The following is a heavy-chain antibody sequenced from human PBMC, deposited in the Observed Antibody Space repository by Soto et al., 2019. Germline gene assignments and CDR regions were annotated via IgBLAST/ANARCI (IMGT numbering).Heavy chain of an antibody. V-gene: IGHV1-3*01. CDR3: ARDRNTDSSGYFDF. CDR1: GYIFTNYA. Sequence: ASVKVSCKTSGYIFTNYAMHWVRQAPGQRPEWMGWIDAGNGNTKYSRKLQGRVAITRDTSASTAYMELNSLRSEGTAVYYCARDRNTDSSGYFDFWGQGTLVTVSS. D-gene: IGHD3-22*01. J-gene: IGHJ4*02. CDR2: IDAGNGNT.